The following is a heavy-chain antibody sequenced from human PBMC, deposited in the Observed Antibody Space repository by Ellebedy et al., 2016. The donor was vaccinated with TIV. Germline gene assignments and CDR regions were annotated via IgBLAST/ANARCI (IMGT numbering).Heavy chain of an antibody. Sequence: AASVKVSCKASGYPFISYGISWVRQAPGQGLEWMGWISTYNGDTNYAQNLHGRLTMTTDTSTNTAYMDLKSLRAEDTAVDYCARDRDVLTGFANWFDPWGQGTLVTVSS. CDR1: GYPFISYG. CDR2: ISTYNGDT. D-gene: IGHD3-9*01. V-gene: IGHV1-18*01. J-gene: IGHJ5*02. CDR3: ARDRDVLTGFANWFDP.